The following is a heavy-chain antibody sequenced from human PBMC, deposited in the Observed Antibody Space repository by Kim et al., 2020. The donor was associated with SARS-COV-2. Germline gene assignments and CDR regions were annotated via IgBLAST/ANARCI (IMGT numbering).Heavy chain of an antibody. CDR1: GGSISSGGYY. J-gene: IGHJ6*02. CDR2: IYYSGST. CDR3: ARVPYYYDRANDGMDV. D-gene: IGHD3-22*01. V-gene: IGHV4-31*03. Sequence: SETLSLTCTVSGGSISSGGYYWSWIRQHPGKGLEWIGYIYYSGSTYYNPSLKSRVTISVDTSKNQFSLKLSSVTAADTAVYYCARVPYYYDRANDGMDVWGQGTTVTVSS.